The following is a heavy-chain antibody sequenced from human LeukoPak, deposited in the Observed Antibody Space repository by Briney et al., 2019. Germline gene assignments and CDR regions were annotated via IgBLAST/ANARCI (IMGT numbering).Heavy chain of an antibody. J-gene: IGHJ4*02. V-gene: IGHV1-69*04. CDR3: ARETGGYYVSSGYYYNY. CDR2: IIPILGIA. CDR1: GGTFSSYA. D-gene: IGHD3-22*01. Sequence: SVKVSCKASGGTFSSYAISWVRQAPGQGLEWMGRIIPILGIANYAQKFQGRVTITADKSTSTAYMELSSLRSEDTAVYYCARETGGYYVSSGYYYNYWGQGTLVTVSS.